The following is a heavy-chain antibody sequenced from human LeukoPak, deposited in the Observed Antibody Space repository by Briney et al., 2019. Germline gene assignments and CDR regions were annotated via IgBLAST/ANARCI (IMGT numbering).Heavy chain of an antibody. V-gene: IGHV1-18*01. D-gene: IGHD2-15*01. Sequence: VASVKVSCKASGYTFTSYGISWVRQAPGQGLEWMGWISAYNGNTNYAQKLQGRVTMTTDTSTSTAYMELRSLRSDDTAVYYCASSKLGYCSGGSCYLGFDYWGQGTLVTVSS. CDR1: GYTFTSYG. J-gene: IGHJ4*02. CDR3: ASSKLGYCSGGSCYLGFDY. CDR2: ISAYNGNT.